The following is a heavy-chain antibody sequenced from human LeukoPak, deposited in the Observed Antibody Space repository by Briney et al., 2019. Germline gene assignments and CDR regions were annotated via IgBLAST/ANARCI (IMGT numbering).Heavy chain of an antibody. V-gene: IGHV1-8*03. D-gene: IGHD1-20*01. CDR3: ARGRDITGTSDY. CDR1: GYTFTSYD. CDR2: MNPNSGNT. J-gene: IGHJ4*02. Sequence: ASVKVSCKASGYTFTSYDINWVQQATGQGLEWMGWMNPNSGNTGYAQKFQGRVTITRNTSISTAYMELSSLRSEDTAVYYCARGRDITGTSDYWGQGTLVTVSS.